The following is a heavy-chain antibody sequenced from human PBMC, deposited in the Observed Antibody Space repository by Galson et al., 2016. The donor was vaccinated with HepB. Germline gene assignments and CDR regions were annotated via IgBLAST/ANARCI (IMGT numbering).Heavy chain of an antibody. J-gene: IGHJ4*02. Sequence: SVKVSCKASGYTFTSYYMHWVRQAPGQGLEWMGIINPSGGSTSYAQKFQGRVTMTRDTSTSTVYMELSSLRSEDTAVYYGARLAAAGTADYWGQGTLVTVSS. V-gene: IGHV1-46*01. CDR3: ARLAAAGTADY. CDR1: GYTFTSYY. CDR2: INPSGGST. D-gene: IGHD6-13*01.